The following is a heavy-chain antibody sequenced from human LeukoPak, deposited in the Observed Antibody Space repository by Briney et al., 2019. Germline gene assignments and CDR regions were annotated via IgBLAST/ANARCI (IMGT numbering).Heavy chain of an antibody. CDR1: AATFSSYA. CDR2: IIPSFGAA. V-gene: IGHV1-69*13. J-gene: IGHJ5*02. CDR3: ARDPCSGGSCLNWFDP. D-gene: IGHD2-15*01. Sequence: SGSLSCKAAAATFSSYAISWERRAPGQGLEWMGGIIPSFGAANYAQKFYGRVTITEDESTCTAYMELSSLRSDDTAVYYCARDPCSGGSCLNWFDPWGQEPVDTVSS.